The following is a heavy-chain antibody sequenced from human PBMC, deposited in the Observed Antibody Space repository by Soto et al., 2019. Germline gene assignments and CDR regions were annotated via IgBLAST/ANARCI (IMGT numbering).Heavy chain of an antibody. CDR3: ARGSPFYYDSSGSHFDY. CDR1: GFTFSSYS. D-gene: IGHD3-22*01. Sequence: GGSLRLSCAVSGFTFSSYSMNWVRQAPGKGLEWVSSISSSSSYIYYADSVKGRFTISRDNAKNSLYLQMNSLRAEDTAVYYCARGSPFYYDSSGSHFDYWGQGTLVTVSS. J-gene: IGHJ4*02. CDR2: ISSSSSYI. V-gene: IGHV3-21*01.